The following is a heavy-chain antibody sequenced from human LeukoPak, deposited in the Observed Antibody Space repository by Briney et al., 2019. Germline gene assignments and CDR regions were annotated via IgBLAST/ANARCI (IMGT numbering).Heavy chain of an antibody. V-gene: IGHV4-59*01. D-gene: IGHD2-8*01. Sequence: PSETLSLTCSVSGGSMYTYYWSWIRQPPGKGLECVGHIYYSGTTNYNPSLKSRVIMSVDTSKNQFSPKLTSVTAADTAVYYCARVSGDGPRPPLKNAFDIWGQGTMVIVSS. CDR1: GGSMYTYY. J-gene: IGHJ3*02. CDR3: ARVSGDGPRPPLKNAFDI. CDR2: IYYSGTT.